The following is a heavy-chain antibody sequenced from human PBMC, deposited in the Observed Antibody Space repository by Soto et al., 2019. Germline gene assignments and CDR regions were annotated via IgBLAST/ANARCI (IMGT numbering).Heavy chain of an antibody. V-gene: IGHV4-59*01. D-gene: IGHD6-13*01. Sequence: PSETLSFTCTVSGGSMIAYYWNWMRQPPGKGLQWIGYTYYSGSTTYNPSLKSRVTISVDSSKNQFSLKLDSVTPADTAVYYCARVRGTAGKRYFDYWGPGTLVTVSS. J-gene: IGHJ4*02. CDR3: ARVRGTAGKRYFDY. CDR2: TYYSGST. CDR1: GGSMIAYY.